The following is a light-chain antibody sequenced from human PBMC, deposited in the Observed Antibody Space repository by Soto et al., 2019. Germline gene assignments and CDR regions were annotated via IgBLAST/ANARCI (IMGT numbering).Light chain of an antibody. CDR1: QSLLHSNGYNY. J-gene: IGKJ5*01. CDR3: MQCLRTPYT. Sequence: DIVLTQSPLSLPVTPGEPASISCRSSQSLLHSNGYNYLDWYLQKPGQSPQLLIFLGSNRASGVPDRFSGSGSGTDFTLKISRVEAEDVGVYYCMQCLRTPYTFGQGTRLEIK. CDR2: LGS. V-gene: IGKV2-28*01.